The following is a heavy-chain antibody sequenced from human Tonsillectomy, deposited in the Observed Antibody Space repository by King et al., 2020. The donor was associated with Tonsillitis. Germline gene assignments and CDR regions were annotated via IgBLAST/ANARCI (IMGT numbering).Heavy chain of an antibody. D-gene: IGHD3-16*01. V-gene: IGHV1-69*01. J-gene: IGHJ3*02. Sequence: VQLVESGAEVKKPGSSVKVSCKASGGPFNNYGFSWVRQAPGQGLGWIGGIIPVFGTTKYAYKFQGRVTITADESTSTVFLDLSSLRSEETAVYYCARHPGRFYYDIGETRRENGFESCGQGTTVTVSS. CDR2: IIPVFGTT. CDR1: GGPFNNYG. CDR3: ARHPGRFYYDIGETRRENGFES.